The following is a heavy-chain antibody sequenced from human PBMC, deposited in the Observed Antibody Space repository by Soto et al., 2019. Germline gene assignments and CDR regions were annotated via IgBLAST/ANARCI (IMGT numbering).Heavy chain of an antibody. V-gene: IGHV3-30-3*01. CDR2: ISYDGSDH. CDR3: AAFYTIDY. Sequence: QVQLVESGGGVVQPGRSLRLSCAASGFTFSSNAMHWVRQAPGKGLEWVAVISYDGSDHYYADSVKGRFTISRDNSKNTLLLQMNSLRTEDTAVYYCAAFYTIDYWGQGTLVTVSS. D-gene: IGHD3-16*01. CDR1: GFTFSSNA. J-gene: IGHJ4*02.